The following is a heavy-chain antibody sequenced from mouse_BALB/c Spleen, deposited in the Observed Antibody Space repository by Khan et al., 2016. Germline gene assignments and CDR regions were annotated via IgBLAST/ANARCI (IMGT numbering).Heavy chain of an antibody. V-gene: IGHV3-2*02. CDR2: ISYSGST. CDR3: AKSDYGDKDAMDY. CDR1: GYSITSDYA. J-gene: IGHJ4*01. Sequence: VQLKESGPGLVKPSQSLSLTCTVTGYSITSDYAWNWIRQFPGNRLEWMGYISYSGSTSYNPSLKSRISITRDTSKNQFFLQLNSVTSADTATYYCAKSDYGDKDAMDYWGQGTSVTVSS. D-gene: IGHD1-1*01.